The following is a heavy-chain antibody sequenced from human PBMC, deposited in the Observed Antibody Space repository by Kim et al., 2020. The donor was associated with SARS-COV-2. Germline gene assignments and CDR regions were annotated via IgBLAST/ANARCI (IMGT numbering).Heavy chain of an antibody. V-gene: IGHV4-59*13. CDR3: ARVSSGWTYGMDV. J-gene: IGHJ6*02. D-gene: IGHD6-19*01. Sequence: SETLSLTCTVSGGSISSYYWSWIRQPPGKGLEWIGYIYYSGSTNYNPSLKSRVTISVDTSKNQFSLKLSSVTAADTAVYYCARVSSGWTYGMDVWGQGTTVTVSS. CDR1: GGSISSYY. CDR2: IYYSGST.